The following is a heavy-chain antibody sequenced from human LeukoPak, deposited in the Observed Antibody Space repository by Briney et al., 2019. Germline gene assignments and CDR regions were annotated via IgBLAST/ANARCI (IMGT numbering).Heavy chain of an antibody. CDR1: GYTFTAYY. Sequence: ASGKVSCKASGYTFTAYYMHWVRQAPGQGLEWMGWINPNSGGTIYAQKFKGRVTMTRDTSISTSYMELSRLRSDDTSVYYCARGAHYHDSSEGYDYWGQGTLVTVSS. CDR3: ARGAHYHDSSEGYDY. J-gene: IGHJ4*02. D-gene: IGHD3-22*01. CDR2: INPNSGGT. V-gene: IGHV1-2*02.